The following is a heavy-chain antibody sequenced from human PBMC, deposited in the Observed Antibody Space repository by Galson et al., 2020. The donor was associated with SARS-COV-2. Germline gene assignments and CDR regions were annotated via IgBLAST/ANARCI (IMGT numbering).Heavy chain of an antibody. CDR3: ARSAAAGKVSYYYHYYMNV. V-gene: IGHV5-51*01. D-gene: IGHD6-13*01. Sequence: KIGESLKISCKGSGYSFTNYWIGWVRPMPGQGLEWMGIIYPSDSDTRYSPSFQGQVTISADKSISTAYLQWSSLKAADTAMYYCARSAAAGKVSYYYHYYMNVWGKGTTVTVSS. CDR2: IYPSDSDT. J-gene: IGHJ6*03. CDR1: GYSFTNYW.